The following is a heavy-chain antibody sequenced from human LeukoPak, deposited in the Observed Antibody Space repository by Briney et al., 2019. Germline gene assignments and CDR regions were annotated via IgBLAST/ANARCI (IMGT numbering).Heavy chain of an antibody. Sequence: SETLSLTCTVSGASITSYYWSWIRQPPEKGLEWIGYIYYSGSTYHNPSLKSRVTISVDTSKNQFSLKLSSVTAADTAVYYCASSYYYDSSGYRDYWGQGTLVTVSS. CDR2: IYYSGST. CDR1: GASITSYY. V-gene: IGHV4-59*12. CDR3: ASSYYYDSSGYRDY. J-gene: IGHJ4*02. D-gene: IGHD3-22*01.